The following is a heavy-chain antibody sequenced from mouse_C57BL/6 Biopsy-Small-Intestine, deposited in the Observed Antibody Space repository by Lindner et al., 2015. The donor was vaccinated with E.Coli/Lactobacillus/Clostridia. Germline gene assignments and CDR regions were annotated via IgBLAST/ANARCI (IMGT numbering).Heavy chain of an antibody. V-gene: IGHV1-15*01. J-gene: IGHJ4*01. CDR1: GYTFTDYE. Sequence: VQLQESGAELVRPGASVTLSCKASGYTFTDYEMHWVKQTPVHGLEWIGAIDPETGGTAYNQKFKGKATLTADKSSSTAYMELRSLTSEDSAVYFCARNRAMDYWGQGTSVTVPS. CDR2: IDPETGGT. CDR3: ARNRAMDY. D-gene: IGHD2-14*01.